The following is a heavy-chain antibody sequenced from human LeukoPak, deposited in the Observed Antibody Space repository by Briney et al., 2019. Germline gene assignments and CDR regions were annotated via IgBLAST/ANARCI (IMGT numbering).Heavy chain of an antibody. D-gene: IGHD5-18*01. CDR1: GFTFSSYG. CDR3: AKDPRDHSYGWSLRYFDY. J-gene: IGHJ4*02. CDR2: IRYDGSNK. Sequence: AGGSLRLSCAASGFTFSSYGMHWVRQAPGKGLEWVAFIRYDGSNKYYADSVKGRFTISRDNSKNTLYLQMNNLRPEDTAVYYCAKDPRDHSYGWSLRYFDYWGQGTLVTVSS. V-gene: IGHV3-30*02.